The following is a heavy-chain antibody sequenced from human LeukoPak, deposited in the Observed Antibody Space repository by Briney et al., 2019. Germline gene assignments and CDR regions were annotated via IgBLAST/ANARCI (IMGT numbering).Heavy chain of an antibody. CDR3: ARVVVSWEIIVTFGRLIGAQDY. D-gene: IGHD3-16*01. Sequence: ASVTVSCKASGYTFTSYGISWVRQAPGHGLEWMGWISAYNGNTNYAQKLQGRVTMTTDTSTSTAYMELRSLRSDDTAVYYCARVVVSWEIIVTFGRLIGAQDYWGQGTLVTVSS. V-gene: IGHV1-18*01. CDR2: ISAYNGNT. CDR1: GYTFTSYG. J-gene: IGHJ4*02.